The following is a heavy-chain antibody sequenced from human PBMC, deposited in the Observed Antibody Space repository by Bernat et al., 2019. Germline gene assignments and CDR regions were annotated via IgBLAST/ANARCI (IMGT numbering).Heavy chain of an antibody. Sequence: QVQLVQSGSELKKPGASVKVSCKASGYTFTSYAMNWVRQAPGQGLEWMGWINTNTGNPTNAQGIPGRFVFSLDTSVSTAYLQISSLKAEDTAVYYCARDFERSTMTTVTTGIDYWGQGTLVTVSS. CDR2: INTNTGNP. J-gene: IGHJ4*02. CDR1: GYTFTSYA. V-gene: IGHV7-4-1*02. D-gene: IGHD4-11*01. CDR3: ARDFERSTMTTVTTGIDY.